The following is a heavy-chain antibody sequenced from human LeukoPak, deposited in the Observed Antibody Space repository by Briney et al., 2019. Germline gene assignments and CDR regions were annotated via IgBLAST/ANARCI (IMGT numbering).Heavy chain of an antibody. J-gene: IGHJ4*02. Sequence: TGGSLRLSCAASGFTFDDYAMHWVWQAPGKGLEWVSGISWNSGSIGYADSVKGRFTISRDNAKNSLYLQMNSLRAEDTALYYCAKDMGVVGATHPFDYWGQGTLVTVSS. CDR1: GFTFDDYA. V-gene: IGHV3-9*01. D-gene: IGHD1-26*01. CDR3: AKDMGVVGATHPFDY. CDR2: ISWNSGSI.